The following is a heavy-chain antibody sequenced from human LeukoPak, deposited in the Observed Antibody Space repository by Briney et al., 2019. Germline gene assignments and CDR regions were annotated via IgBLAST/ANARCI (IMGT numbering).Heavy chain of an antibody. V-gene: IGHV3-64*01. D-gene: IGHD6-13*01. CDR1: GFTFSSYS. Sequence: GGSLRLFCAASGFTFSSYSMYWARQPPGKGLEYVSAISTNGGSTYYANSVKGRFTISRDNSKNTLYLQMGSLRAEDMGVYYCAGGSSWYRGIDYWGQGTLVTVSS. CDR3: AGGSSWYRGIDY. J-gene: IGHJ4*02. CDR2: ISTNGGST.